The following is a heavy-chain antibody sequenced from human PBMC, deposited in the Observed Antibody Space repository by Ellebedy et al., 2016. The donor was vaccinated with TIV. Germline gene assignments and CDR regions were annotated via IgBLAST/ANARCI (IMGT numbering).Heavy chain of an antibody. D-gene: IGHD1-26*01. CDR1: GYTFTGYY. CDR3: ARDWELLLDYYYGMDV. J-gene: IGHJ6*02. CDR2: INPNSGGT. V-gene: IGHV1-2*02. Sequence: ASVKVSCXASGYTFTGYYMHWVRQAPGQGLEWMGWINPNSGGTNYAQKFQGRVTMTRDTSISTAYMELSRLRSDDTAVYYCARDWELLLDYYYGMDVWGQGTTVTVSS.